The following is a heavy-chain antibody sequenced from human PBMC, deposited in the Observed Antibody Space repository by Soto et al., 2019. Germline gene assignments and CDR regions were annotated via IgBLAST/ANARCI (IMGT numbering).Heavy chain of an antibody. D-gene: IGHD3-22*01. V-gene: IGHV1-69*08. CDR2: IIPILGIA. CDR1: GGTFSSYT. J-gene: IGHJ4*02. Sequence: QVQLVQSGAAVKKPGSSVKVSCKASGGTFSSYTISWVRQAPGQGLEWMGRIIPILGIANYAQKFQGRVTITADKSTSTAYMELSSLRSEDSAVYYCARDRGDSSGYYYDYWGQGTLVTVSS. CDR3: ARDRGDSSGYYYDY.